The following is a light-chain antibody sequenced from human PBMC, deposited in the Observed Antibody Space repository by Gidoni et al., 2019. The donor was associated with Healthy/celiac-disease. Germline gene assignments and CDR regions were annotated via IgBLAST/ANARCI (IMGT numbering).Light chain of an antibody. Sequence: GQRVTISCSGSSSNTGSNYVYWYQQLPGTAPKLLIYRNNQRPSGVPDRFSGSKSGTSASLAIRGLRSEDEADYYCAAWDDSLSGRVFGGGTKLTVL. CDR3: AAWDDSLSGRV. CDR2: RNN. CDR1: SSNTGSNY. V-gene: IGLV1-47*01. J-gene: IGLJ3*02.